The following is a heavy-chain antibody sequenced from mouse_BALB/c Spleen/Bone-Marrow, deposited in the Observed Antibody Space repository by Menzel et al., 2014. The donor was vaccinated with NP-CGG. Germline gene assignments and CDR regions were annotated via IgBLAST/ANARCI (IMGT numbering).Heavy chain of an antibody. CDR1: GYTFTSYV. CDR2: INPYNDGT. Sequence: VQLKDSGPELAKPGASGKMSCKASGYTFTSYVMHWVKQKPGQGLERIGYINPYNDGTKYNEKFKGKATLTPDKSSSTACRELSSLTSEDSAVYHCTRGVYYDYDEGAMDYWGQGSSVTDSS. D-gene: IGHD2-4*01. J-gene: IGHJ4*01. V-gene: IGHV1-14*01. CDR3: TRGVYYDYDEGAMDY.